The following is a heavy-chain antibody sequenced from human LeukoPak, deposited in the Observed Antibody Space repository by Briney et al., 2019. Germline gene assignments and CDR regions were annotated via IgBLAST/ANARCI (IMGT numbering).Heavy chain of an antibody. J-gene: IGHJ5*02. V-gene: IGHV3-30*03. CDR1: GFTFSSYG. D-gene: IGHD2-21*02. CDR2: ISYDGSNK. Sequence: GGSLRLSCAASGFTFSSYGMHWVRQAPGKGLEWVAVISYDGSNKYYADSVKGRFTISRDNSKNTLYLQMNSLRAEDTAVYYCAREDCGGDCYPDMLNWFDPWGQGTLVTVSS. CDR3: AREDCGGDCYPDMLNWFDP.